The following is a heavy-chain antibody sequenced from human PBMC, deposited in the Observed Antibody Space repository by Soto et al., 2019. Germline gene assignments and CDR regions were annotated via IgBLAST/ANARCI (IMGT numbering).Heavy chain of an antibody. CDR3: ARGDPYSDTLRNDAFDI. CDR1: VFTFSSYA. J-gene: IGHJ3*02. Sequence: EVQLVESGGGLVQPGGSLRLSCAASVFTFSSYAMHWVRQAPGKGLEYVSAIGSDGGNTYYANSVKDRFTISRDNSKNTLYLQMGSLRTEDMAVYYCARGDPYSDTLRNDAFDIWGQGTMVTVSS. D-gene: IGHD5-18*01. V-gene: IGHV3-64*01. CDR2: IGSDGGNT.